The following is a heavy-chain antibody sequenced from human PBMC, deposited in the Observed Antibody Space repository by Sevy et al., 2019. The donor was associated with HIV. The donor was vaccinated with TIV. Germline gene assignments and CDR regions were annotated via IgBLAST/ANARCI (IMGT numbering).Heavy chain of an antibody. CDR2: ISGSGGST. J-gene: IGHJ4*02. V-gene: IGHV3-23*01. Sequence: GGSMRLSCAASGFTFSSYAMSWVRQAPGKGLEWVSAISGSGGSTYYEDSVKGRFTISRDNSKNTLYLQMNSLRAEDTAVCYCAKPAGGSSKRGNYYFDYWGQGTLVTVSS. CDR3: AKPAGGSSKRGNYYFDY. CDR1: GFTFSSYA. D-gene: IGHD1-26*01.